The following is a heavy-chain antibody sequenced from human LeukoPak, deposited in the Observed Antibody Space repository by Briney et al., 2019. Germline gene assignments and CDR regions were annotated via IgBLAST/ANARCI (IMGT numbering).Heavy chain of an antibody. J-gene: IGHJ3*02. CDR1: GGSFSGYY. Sequence: SETLSLTCAVYGGSFSGYYWSWIRQPPGKGLEWIGEINQSGSTNYNPSLKSRVTISVDTSKNQFSLKLSSVTAADTAVYYCARSSARNYDFWSGYGKASGAFDIWGQGTMVTVSS. V-gene: IGHV4-34*01. D-gene: IGHD3-3*01. CDR3: ARSSARNYDFWSGYGKASGAFDI. CDR2: INQSGST.